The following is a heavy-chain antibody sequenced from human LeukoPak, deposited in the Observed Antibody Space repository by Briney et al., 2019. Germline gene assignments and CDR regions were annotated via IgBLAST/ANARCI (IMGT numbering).Heavy chain of an antibody. D-gene: IGHD3-10*01. CDR1: GGSITSY. CDR2: IYYSGST. J-gene: IGHJ4*02. CDR3: ARETTMVRGVINYFDY. Sequence: SETLSLTCTVSGGSITSYWSWIRQPPGKGLEWIGYIYYSGSTNYNPSPKSRVTISVDTSKNQFSLKLSSVTAADTAVYYCARETTMVRGVINYFDYWGQGTLVTVSS. V-gene: IGHV4-59*01.